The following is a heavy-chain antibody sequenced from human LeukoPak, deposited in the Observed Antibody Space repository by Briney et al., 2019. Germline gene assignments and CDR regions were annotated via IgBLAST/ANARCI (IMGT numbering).Heavy chain of an antibody. CDR3: ARRGIVDPFDY. D-gene: IGHD2-15*01. CDR2: IYYSEST. Sequence: KPSETLSLTCTVSGGSISSYYWSWIRQPPGKGLEWIGYIYYSESTYYNPSLKSRVTISVDTSKNRFSLKLSSVTAADTAVYYCARRGIVDPFDYWGQGTLVTVSS. CDR1: GGSISSYY. V-gene: IGHV4-59*04. J-gene: IGHJ4*02.